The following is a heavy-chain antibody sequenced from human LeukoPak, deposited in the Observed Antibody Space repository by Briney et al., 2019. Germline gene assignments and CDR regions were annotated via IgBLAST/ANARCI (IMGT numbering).Heavy chain of an antibody. V-gene: IGHV3-21*01. Sequence: GGSLRLSCAASGFTFSSYSMNWVRQAPGKALEGVSSISSSSYIYYTDSVKGRFTISRDNAKNSLYLQMNSLRAEDTAVYYCARSTWNDYYGSGSYLDYWGQGTLVTVSS. D-gene: IGHD3-10*01. J-gene: IGHJ4*02. CDR1: GFTFSSYS. CDR2: ISSSSYI. CDR3: ARSTWNDYYGSGSYLDY.